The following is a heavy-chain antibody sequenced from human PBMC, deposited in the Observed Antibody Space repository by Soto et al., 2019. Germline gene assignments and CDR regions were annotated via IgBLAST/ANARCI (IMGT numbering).Heavy chain of an antibody. Sequence: GGSLRLSCAASGFTFSSYGMHWVRQAPGKGLEWVAVISYDGSNKYYADSVKGRFTISRDNSKNTLYLQMNSLRAEDTAVYYCAKDIEYSSSSGDYYYGMDVWGQGTTVTVSS. J-gene: IGHJ6*02. D-gene: IGHD6-6*01. V-gene: IGHV3-30*18. CDR1: GFTFSSYG. CDR2: ISYDGSNK. CDR3: AKDIEYSSSSGDYYYGMDV.